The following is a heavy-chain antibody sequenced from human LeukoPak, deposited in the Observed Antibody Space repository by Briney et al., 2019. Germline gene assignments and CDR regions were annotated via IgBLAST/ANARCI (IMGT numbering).Heavy chain of an antibody. Sequence: PGGSLRLSCAAFGFTFSSYAMSWVRQAPGKGLEWVSAISGSGGDTYYADSVKGRFTFSRDNSKNTLYPQMNSLRPEDTALYYCAKAVWFGEFDYYFFGLDVWGQGTTVTVSS. V-gene: IGHV3-23*01. CDR3: AKAVWFGEFDYYFFGLDV. D-gene: IGHD3-10*01. CDR1: GFTFSSYA. J-gene: IGHJ6*02. CDR2: ISGSGGDT.